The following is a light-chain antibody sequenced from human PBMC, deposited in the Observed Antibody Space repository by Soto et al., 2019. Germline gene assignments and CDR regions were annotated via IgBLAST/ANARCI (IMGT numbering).Light chain of an antibody. J-gene: IGKJ1*01. CDR3: QQYGSSPPWT. Sequence: EIVMTQSPATLSVSPGEGATLSCRASQGIGDTLAWYQQKPGQTPRLLIYDTSIRATGVPARFSGSRSGAEFTLTISSLQSEDFAVYYCQQYGSSPPWTFGQGTKVEIK. CDR1: QGIGDT. CDR2: DTS. V-gene: IGKV3-15*01.